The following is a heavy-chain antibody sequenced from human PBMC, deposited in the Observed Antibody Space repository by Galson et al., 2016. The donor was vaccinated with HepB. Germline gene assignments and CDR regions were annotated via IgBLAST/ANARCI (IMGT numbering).Heavy chain of an antibody. Sequence: SVKVSCKASGYTLTGYYTHWVRQAPGQGLEWMGIINPNDGSTTYAQKFPGRVTMTRDSATSTVYMELSSLRSEDTAVYYCARERIENNDFWGGYYRGYYYFGMDVWGQGTTVTVSS. CDR1: GYTLTGYY. CDR3: ARERIENNDFWGGYYRGYYYFGMDV. V-gene: IGHV1-46*03. CDR2: INPNDGST. J-gene: IGHJ6*02. D-gene: IGHD3-3*01.